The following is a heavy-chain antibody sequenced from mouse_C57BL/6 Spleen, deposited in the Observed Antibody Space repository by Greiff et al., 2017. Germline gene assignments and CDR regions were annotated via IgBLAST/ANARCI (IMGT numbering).Heavy chain of an antibody. J-gene: IGHJ2*01. Sequence: QVQLQQPGAELVKPGASVKLSCTASGYTFTSYWMHWVKQRTGQGLAWIGMIHPNSGSPNYHEKFKGKATLTVDKSSSTAYMQLSSLTSEDSAVYDGARPTTGVTNDFDYWGQGTTRTGSS. CDR1: GYTFTSYW. CDR3: ARPTTGVTNDFDY. V-gene: IGHV1-64*01. CDR2: IHPNSGSP. D-gene: IGHD1-1*01.